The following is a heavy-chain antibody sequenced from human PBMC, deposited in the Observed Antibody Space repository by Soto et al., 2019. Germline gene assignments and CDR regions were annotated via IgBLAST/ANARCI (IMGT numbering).Heavy chain of an antibody. D-gene: IGHD3-10*01. CDR1: GGSINSGDYY. CDR2: IFHSGST. J-gene: IGHJ6*02. V-gene: IGHV4-30-4*01. Sequence: SETLSLTCTVSGGSINSGDYYWTRVRQPPGKGLEWIGNIFHSGSTYYTPSLQSRVTISLDTSKNHFSLKLSSVTPADTAVYYCARDRYYGSGTYYNFYSGMDVWGQGTTVTVS. CDR3: ARDRYYGSGTYYNFYSGMDV.